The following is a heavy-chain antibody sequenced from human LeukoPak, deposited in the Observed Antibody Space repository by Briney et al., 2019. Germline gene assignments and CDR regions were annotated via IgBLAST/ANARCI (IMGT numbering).Heavy chain of an antibody. CDR2: IGGRDGGT. Sequence: PGASLRLSCAASGFIFSNYAMSWVRQAPGKGLEWVSAIGGRDGGTYYADSVKGRFTVSRDDPKNTLYLQMNSLRAEDTAVYYCANYDILTGKPDAFDIWGQGTMVTVSS. V-gene: IGHV3-23*01. J-gene: IGHJ3*02. D-gene: IGHD3-9*01. CDR3: ANYDILTGKPDAFDI. CDR1: GFIFSNYA.